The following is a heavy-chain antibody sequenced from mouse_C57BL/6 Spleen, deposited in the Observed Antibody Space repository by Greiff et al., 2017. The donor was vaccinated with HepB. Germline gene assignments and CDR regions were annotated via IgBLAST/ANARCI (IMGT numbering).Heavy chain of an antibody. CDR1: GYTFTSYW. CDR3: ERRGGYCPMGC. V-gene: IGHV1-53*01. J-gene: IGHJ4*01. D-gene: IGHD3-2*02. Sequence: QVQLQQPGTELAKPGASVKLSCKASGYTFTSYWMHWVKQRPGQGLEWIGNINPSNGGTNYNEKFKSKATLTEDKSSSTAYMQLRSLTSEDSAVYDCERRGGYCPMGCWGQGTSVTVSS. CDR2: INPSNGGT.